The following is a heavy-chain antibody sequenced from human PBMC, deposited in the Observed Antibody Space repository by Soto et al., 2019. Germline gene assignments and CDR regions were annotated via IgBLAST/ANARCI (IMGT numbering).Heavy chain of an antibody. J-gene: IGHJ4*02. Sequence: ASVKVSCKASGYTFTGYYMHWVRQAPGQGLEWMGWINPNSGGTNYAQKFQGRVTMTRDTSISTAYMELSRLRSDDTAVYYCARSNDSYSSFDYWGQGTLVTVSS. CDR2: INPNSGGT. D-gene: IGHD6-13*01. CDR1: GYTFTGYY. CDR3: ARSNDSYSSFDY. V-gene: IGHV1-2*02.